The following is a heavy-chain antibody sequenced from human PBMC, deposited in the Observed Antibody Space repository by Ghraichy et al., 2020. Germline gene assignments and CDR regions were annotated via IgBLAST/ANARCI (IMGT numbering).Heavy chain of an antibody. CDR3: ARSPGGSYNWFDP. CDR2: ISSGSSTI. D-gene: IGHD3-10*01. Sequence: GESLNISCEASSFTFSSYTMNWVRQAPGKGLEWVSYISSGSSTIYYADSVKGRFTISRDNAKNSLFLEMNSLRAEDTAVYYCARSPGGSYNWFDPWGQGTLVTVSS. V-gene: IGHV3-48*04. J-gene: IGHJ5*02. CDR1: SFTFSSYT.